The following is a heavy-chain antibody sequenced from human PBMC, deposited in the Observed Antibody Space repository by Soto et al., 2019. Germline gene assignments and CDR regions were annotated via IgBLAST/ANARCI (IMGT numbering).Heavy chain of an antibody. CDR1: GFSLSNARMG. CDR2: IFSNDEK. V-gene: IGHV2-26*01. J-gene: IGHJ5*02. Sequence: SGPTLVNPTETLTLTCTVSGFSLSNARMGVSWIRQPPGKALEWLAHIFSNDEKSYSTSLKSRLTISKDTSKSQVVLTMTNMDPVDTATYYCARHVLRYFDWLLDEYNCFDPWGQGTLVTVSS. CDR3: ARHVLRYFDWLLDEYNCFDP. D-gene: IGHD3-9*01.